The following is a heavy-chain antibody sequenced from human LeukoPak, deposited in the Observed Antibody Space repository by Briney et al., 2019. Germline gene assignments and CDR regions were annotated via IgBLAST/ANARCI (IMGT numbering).Heavy chain of an antibody. D-gene: IGHD2-15*01. CDR3: TTDSLAGCSGGSCYSRPQYYYYYYGMDV. Sequence: GGSLRLSCAASGFTFSNAWMSWVRQAPVKGLEWVGRIKSKTDGGTTDYAAPVKGRFTISRDDSKNTLYLQMNSLKTEDTAVYYCTTDSLAGCSGGSCYSRPQYYYYYYGMDVWGQGTTVTVSS. CDR2: IKSKTDGGTT. V-gene: IGHV3-15*01. J-gene: IGHJ6*02. CDR1: GFTFSNAW.